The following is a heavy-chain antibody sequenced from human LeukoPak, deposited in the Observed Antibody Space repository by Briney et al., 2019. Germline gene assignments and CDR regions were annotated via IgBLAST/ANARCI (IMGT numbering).Heavy chain of an antibody. CDR3: ARSQGVSSGWTLDNWFDP. J-gene: IGHJ5*02. V-gene: IGHV4-34*01. Sequence: SETLSLTCAVYGGSFSGYYWSWIRQPPGKGLEWIGEINHSGSTNYNPSLKSRVTISVATSKNQFSLKLSSVTAADTAVYYCARSQGVSSGWTLDNWFDPWGQGTLVTVSS. D-gene: IGHD6-19*01. CDR2: INHSGST. CDR1: GGSFSGYY.